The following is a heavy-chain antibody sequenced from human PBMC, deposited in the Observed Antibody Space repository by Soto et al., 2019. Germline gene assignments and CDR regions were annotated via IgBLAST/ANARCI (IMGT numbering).Heavy chain of an antibody. D-gene: IGHD6-6*01. CDR2: ISAYNGNT. J-gene: IGHJ5*02. Sequence: ASVKVSCKSSGYTFTSYGISWVRQAPGQGLEWMGWISAYNGNTNYAQKLQGRVTMTTDTSTSTAYMELRSLRSDDTAVYYCARNVYSSSSVDWFDPWGKGTLVNVSS. V-gene: IGHV1-18*04. CDR3: ARNVYSSSSVDWFDP. CDR1: GYTFTSYG.